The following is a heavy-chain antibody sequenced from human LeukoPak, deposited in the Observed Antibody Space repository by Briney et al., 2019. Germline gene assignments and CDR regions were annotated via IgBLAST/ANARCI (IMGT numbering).Heavy chain of an antibody. CDR2: FYPDDSDT. J-gene: IGHJ4*02. CDR1: GYSFNTYW. Sequence: GESLKISSRGSGYSFNTYWYGWVRQQPGEGVEGWGIFYPDDSDTIYNTSIQGQVTITADKSISPAYQLWSSLKASDTAMYYCARRIVSSDYYPGDFDYWGQGTLVTVSS. D-gene: IGHD3-3*01. CDR3: ARRIVSSDYYPGDFDY. V-gene: IGHV5-51*01.